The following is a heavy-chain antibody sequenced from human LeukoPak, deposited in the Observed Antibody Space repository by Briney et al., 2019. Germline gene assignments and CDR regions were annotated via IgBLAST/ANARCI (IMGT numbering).Heavy chain of an antibody. D-gene: IGHD1-26*01. V-gene: IGHV3-48*03. CDR1: GFTFSSYE. CDR3: AKDEGHSGSFGGHNWFDP. Sequence: GGSLRLSCAASGFTFSSYEMNWVRQAPGKGLEWVSYISSSGSTIYYADSVKGRFTISRDNAKNSLYLQMNSLRAEDTAVYYCAKDEGHSGSFGGHNWFDPWGQGTLVTVSS. J-gene: IGHJ5*02. CDR2: ISSSGSTI.